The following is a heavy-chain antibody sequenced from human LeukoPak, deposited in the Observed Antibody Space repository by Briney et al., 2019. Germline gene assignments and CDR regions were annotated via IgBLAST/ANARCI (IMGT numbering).Heavy chain of an antibody. V-gene: IGHV3-48*03. J-gene: IGHJ4*02. Sequence: GGSLRLSCASSGFTFSSYEMNWVRQAPGKGLEWVSYISNSGNTIYYADSVKGRFTISRDNAKNSLYLQMNSLRAEDTAVYYLARRSRGTGSWYYFDYWGQGTLVTVSS. CDR2: ISNSGNTI. D-gene: IGHD3-10*01. CDR1: GFTFSSYE. CDR3: ARRSRGTGSWYYFDY.